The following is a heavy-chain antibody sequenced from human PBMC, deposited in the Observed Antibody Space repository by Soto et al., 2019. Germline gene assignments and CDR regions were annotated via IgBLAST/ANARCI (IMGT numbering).Heavy chain of an antibody. CDR3: ARDPRSITGTTSSEDFPH. CDR2: IIPIFGIT. D-gene: IGHD1-1*01. Sequence: QAQLMQSGAEVKEPWSSVKVSCNASGGTFSGDAISWVRQAPGQGLEWLGGIIPIFGITNYSQKFQNRLPMAGDESSATVYMDLRSLTSEDSAIYYCARDPRSITGTTSSEDFPHWGQGTLVSVS. CDR1: GGTFSGDA. V-gene: IGHV1-69*01. J-gene: IGHJ1*01.